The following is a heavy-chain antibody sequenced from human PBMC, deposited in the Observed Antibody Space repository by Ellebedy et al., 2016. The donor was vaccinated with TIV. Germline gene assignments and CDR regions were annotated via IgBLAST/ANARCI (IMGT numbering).Heavy chain of an antibody. Sequence: GGSLRLSCAASGFTFSDHYIDWVRQAPGKGLEWVGRSRNKAERYTTADAASVEGRYTISRDDSQNSVYLQMNVLKTEDSAVYYCTTGTTATGHDGFWGRGTLVTVSS. D-gene: IGHD2-8*02. V-gene: IGHV3-72*01. J-gene: IGHJ4*02. CDR3: TTGTTATGHDGF. CDR2: SRNKAERYTT. CDR1: GFTFSDHY.